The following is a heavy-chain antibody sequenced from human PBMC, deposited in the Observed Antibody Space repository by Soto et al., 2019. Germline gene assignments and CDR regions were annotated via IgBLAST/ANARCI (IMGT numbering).Heavy chain of an antibody. Sequence: GGSLRLSCVGSGFTFSTYSINWVRQAPGKGLEWVSSISSRSDIYYAGSVKGRFTISRDNAKNSVSLQMNSLRAEDTAVYYCAREYTAWPLAYGLDVWGQGTTVTVSS. J-gene: IGHJ6*02. D-gene: IGHD2-2*02. CDR3: AREYTAWPLAYGLDV. CDR1: GFTFSTYS. CDR2: ISSRSDI. V-gene: IGHV3-21*01.